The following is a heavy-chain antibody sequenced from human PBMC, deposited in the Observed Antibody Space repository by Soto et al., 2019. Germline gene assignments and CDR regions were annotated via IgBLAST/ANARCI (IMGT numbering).Heavy chain of an antibody. J-gene: IGHJ5*02. CDR3: ARHPFKDIVVVVAATPGWFDP. V-gene: IGHV1-46*03. CDR2: INPSGGST. CDR1: GYTFTSYY. Sequence: ASVKVSCKASGYTFTSYYMHWVRQAPGQGLEWMGIINPSGGSTSYAQKFQGRVTMTRDTSTSTVYMELSSLRSEDTAVYYCARHPFKDIVVVVAATPGWFDPWGQGTLVTVSS. D-gene: IGHD2-15*01.